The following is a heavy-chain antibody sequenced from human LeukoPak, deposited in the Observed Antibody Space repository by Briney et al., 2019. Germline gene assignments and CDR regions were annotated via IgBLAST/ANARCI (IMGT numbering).Heavy chain of an antibody. J-gene: IGHJ4*02. CDR3: ARDRLRRTGDFDY. Sequence: SETLSLTCAVSGYAISSGYYWAWLRQSPEKRLEWIGSIYHSGSAYYNPSFKSRATIVVDTSKNQFSLRLTSVTAADTAVYYCARDRLRRTGDFDYWGRGTLVTVSS. V-gene: IGHV4-38-2*02. CDR2: IYHSGSA. CDR1: GYAISSGYY. D-gene: IGHD1-26*01.